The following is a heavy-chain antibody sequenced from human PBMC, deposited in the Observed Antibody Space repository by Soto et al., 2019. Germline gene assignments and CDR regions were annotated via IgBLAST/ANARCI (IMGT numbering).Heavy chain of an antibody. CDR2: SYYSGST. J-gene: IGHJ4*02. CDR1: GASIRSYY. Sequence: QVHLQESGPGLVKPSETLSLTCTVSGASIRSYYWSWIRQPPGKGLEWIGFSYYSGSTNYNPSLNSRVTISVDTSKNQFSLKLTSVTAADTAVYYCARDQNGSPHFDYWGQGIRVTVSS. D-gene: IGHD1-26*01. CDR3: ARDQNGSPHFDY. V-gene: IGHV4-59*01.